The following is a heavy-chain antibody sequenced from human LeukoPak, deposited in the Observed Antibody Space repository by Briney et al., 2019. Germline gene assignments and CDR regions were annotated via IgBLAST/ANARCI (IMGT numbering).Heavy chain of an antibody. CDR1: GGSISSTSYY. CDR3: ARTLAYCGGDCDFDY. V-gene: IGHV4-61*05. CDR2: IYYSGTT. D-gene: IGHD2-21*02. J-gene: IGHJ4*02. Sequence: SETLSLTCTVSGGSISSTSYYWGWIRQPPGKGLEWIGYIYYSGTTNYNPSLKSRVSMSVDTSKNQFSLKLSSVTAADTAVYYCARTLAYCGGDCDFDYWGQGTLVTVSS.